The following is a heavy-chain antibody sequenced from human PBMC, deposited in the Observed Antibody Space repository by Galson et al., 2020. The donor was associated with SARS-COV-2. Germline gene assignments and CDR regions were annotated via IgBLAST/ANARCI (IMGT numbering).Heavy chain of an antibody. CDR1: GDSITSGRHY. V-gene: IGHV4-61*02. Sequence: SQTLSLTCSVSGDSITSGRHYWSWVRQPAGKALEWIGRINVSGNTNYSPSLRSRITMSLDPSKNRFSLNLSSVTAADTAVYYCAIETLYYYYYMDVWGKGTTVTISS. CDR3: AIETLYYYYYMDV. CDR2: INVSGNT. J-gene: IGHJ6*03.